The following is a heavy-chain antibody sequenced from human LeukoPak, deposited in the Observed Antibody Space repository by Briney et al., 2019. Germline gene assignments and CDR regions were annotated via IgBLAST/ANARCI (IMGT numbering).Heavy chain of an antibody. V-gene: IGHV4-30-4*01. CDR2: IYDSGST. D-gene: IGHD2-2*01. Sequence: SQTLSLTCTVSGASIRSGDYYWSWIRQPPGKGLEWIGYIYDSGSTYYNPSLKSRVTISVDTSKNQFSLKLSSVTAADTAVYYCAREGRLGYCSSTSCLNWFDPWGQGTLVTVSS. CDR3: AREGRLGYCSSTSCLNWFDP. J-gene: IGHJ5*02. CDR1: GASIRSGDYY.